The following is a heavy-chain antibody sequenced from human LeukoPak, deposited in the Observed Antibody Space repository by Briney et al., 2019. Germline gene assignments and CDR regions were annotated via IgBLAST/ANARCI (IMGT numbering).Heavy chain of an antibody. CDR2: ISYDGSNK. V-gene: IGHV3-30*03. CDR3: AVTFGGVIVIAFDY. J-gene: IGHJ4*02. CDR1: GFTFSSYG. Sequence: GRSLRLSCAASGFTFSSYGMHWVRQAPGKGLEWVAVISYDGSNKYYADSVKGRFTISRDNSKNTLYLQMNSLRSEDTAVYYCAVTFGGVIVIAFDYWGQGTLVTVSS. D-gene: IGHD3-16*02.